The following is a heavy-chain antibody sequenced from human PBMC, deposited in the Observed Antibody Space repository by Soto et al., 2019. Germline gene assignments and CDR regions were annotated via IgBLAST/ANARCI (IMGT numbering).Heavy chain of an antibody. V-gene: IGHV4-39*01. J-gene: IGHJ5*02. CDR1: GGSISSSSYY. CDR3: APTYRFSNSTYYYGSGSYYKPNWFDP. Sequence: QLQLQESGPGLVKPSETLSLTCTVSGGSISSSSYYWGWIRQPPGKGLEWIGSIYYSGSTYYNPSLKSRVTISVHTSKNQFSLKLSSVTAADTAVYYCAPTYRFSNSTYYYGSGSYYKPNWFDPWGQGTLVTVSS. CDR2: IYYSGST. D-gene: IGHD3-10*01.